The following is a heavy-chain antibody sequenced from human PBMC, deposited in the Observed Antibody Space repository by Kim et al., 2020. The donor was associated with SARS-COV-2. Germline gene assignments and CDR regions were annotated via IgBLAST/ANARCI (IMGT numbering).Heavy chain of an antibody. CDR1: GYTFTSYA. V-gene: IGHV7-4-1*02. Sequence: ASVKVSCKASGYTFTSYAMNWVRQAPGQGLEWMGWINTNTGNPTYAQGFTGRFVFSLDTSVSTAYLQISSLKAEDTAVYYCARDLEVTTPTKYYYYYGMDVWGQGTTVTVSS. J-gene: IGHJ6*02. D-gene: IGHD4-17*01. CDR2: INTNTGNP. CDR3: ARDLEVTTPTKYYYYYGMDV.